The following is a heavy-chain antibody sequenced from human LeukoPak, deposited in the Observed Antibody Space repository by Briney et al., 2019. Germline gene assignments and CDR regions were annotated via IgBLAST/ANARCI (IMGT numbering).Heavy chain of an antibody. D-gene: IGHD3-9*01. CDR2: ISYDGSNK. J-gene: IGHJ4*02. CDR1: GFTFSSYA. Sequence: GRSLRLSCAASGFTFSSYAMHCVRQAPGKGLEWVAVISYDGSNKYYADSVKGRFTISRDNSKNTLYLQMNSLRAEDTAVYYCARPLRYFDPDQCLDYWGQGTLVTVSS. CDR3: ARPLRYFDPDQCLDY. V-gene: IGHV3-30-3*01.